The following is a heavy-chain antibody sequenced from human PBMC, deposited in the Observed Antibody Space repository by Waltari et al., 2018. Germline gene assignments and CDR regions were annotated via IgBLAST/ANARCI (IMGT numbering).Heavy chain of an antibody. V-gene: IGHV4-59*02. CDR1: GASVSRYY. J-gene: IGHJ4*02. CDR3: AQLGVVIT. D-gene: IGHD3-3*01. CDR2: IYYTGSA. Sequence: QMHLQQSGPGLVKPSETLSLTCNVPGASVSRYYWGWIRPAPGKGLELIAYIYYTGSAKYDPSLSGRLTISLDTSHNQLSLSLTSLTAADTALYYCAQLGVVITWGRGTLVTVSS.